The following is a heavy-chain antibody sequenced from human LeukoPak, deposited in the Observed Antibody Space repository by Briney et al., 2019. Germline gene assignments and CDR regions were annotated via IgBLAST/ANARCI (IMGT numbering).Heavy chain of an antibody. J-gene: IGHJ6*03. Sequence: GGSLRLSCAASGFSFSGYSMNWVRQAPGKGLEWVSYISGSSGTIYNADSVTGRFTISRENAKNSLYLQMNSLRAEDTALYYCARGQGDFWSGSYYYYYMDVWGKGTTVTVSS. V-gene: IGHV3-48*04. D-gene: IGHD3-3*01. CDR1: GFSFSGYS. CDR2: ISGSSGTI. CDR3: ARGQGDFWSGSYYYYYMDV.